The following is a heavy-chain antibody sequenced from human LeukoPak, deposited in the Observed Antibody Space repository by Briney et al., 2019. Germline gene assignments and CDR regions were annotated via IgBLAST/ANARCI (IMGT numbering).Heavy chain of an antibody. CDR2: ISYDGSNK. V-gene: IGHV3-30*18. D-gene: IGHD3-16*02. CDR1: GFTFSSYG. Sequence: GGSLRLSCAASGFTFSSYGMHWVRQAPGKGLEWVAVISYDGSNKYYAGSVKGRFTISRDNSKNTLYLQMNSLRAEDTAVYYCAKENYDYVWGSYRDYYFDYWGQGTLVTVSS. J-gene: IGHJ4*02. CDR3: AKENYDYVWGSYRDYYFDY.